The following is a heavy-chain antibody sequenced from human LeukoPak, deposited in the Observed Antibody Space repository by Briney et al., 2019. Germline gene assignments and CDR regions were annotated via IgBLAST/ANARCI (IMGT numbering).Heavy chain of an antibody. Sequence: SETLSLTCTVSGGSISSSSYYWGWIRQPPGKGLEGIGSIYYSGSTYYNPSLKSRVTISVDTSKNQFSLKLSSVTAADTAVYYCARHRRRELDYWGQGTLVTVSS. J-gene: IGHJ4*02. V-gene: IGHV4-39*07. CDR1: GGSISSSSYY. CDR2: IYYSGST. D-gene: IGHD1-26*01. CDR3: ARHRRRELDY.